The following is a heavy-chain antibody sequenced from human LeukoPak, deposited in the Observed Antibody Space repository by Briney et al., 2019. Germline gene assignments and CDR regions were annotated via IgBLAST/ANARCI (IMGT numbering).Heavy chain of an antibody. CDR3: ARDTGNTGYFDY. CDR2: SGST. J-gene: IGHJ4*02. V-gene: IGHV4-38-2*02. CDR1: GYSISSGYY. Sequence: SETLSLTCTVSGYSISSGYYWGWIRQPPGKGLEWIGSGSTYYNPSLKSRVTISVDTSKNRFSLKLSSVAAADTAVYFCARDTGNTGYFDYWGQGTLVTVSS. D-gene: IGHD4-17*01.